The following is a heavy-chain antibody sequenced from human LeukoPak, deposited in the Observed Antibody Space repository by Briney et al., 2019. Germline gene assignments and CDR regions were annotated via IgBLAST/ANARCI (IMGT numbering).Heavy chain of an antibody. D-gene: IGHD5-18*01. Sequence: ASVKVSCKASGYTFTSNYLHWVRQAPGQGLEWMGVIHPSGGSTHYAQKFQGRLTVTRDTSTTTVYMELSSLRSEDTAVYYCARMGMDPAMVTNFFDYWGQGTLVTVSS. CDR2: IHPSGGST. V-gene: IGHV1-46*01. CDR1: GYTFTSNY. CDR3: ARMGMDPAMVTNFFDY. J-gene: IGHJ4*02.